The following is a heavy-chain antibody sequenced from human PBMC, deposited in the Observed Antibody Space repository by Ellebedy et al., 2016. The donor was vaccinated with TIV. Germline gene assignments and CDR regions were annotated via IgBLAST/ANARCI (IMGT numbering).Heavy chain of an antibody. D-gene: IGHD5-18*01. CDR3: ARGYGYGFSSPPWFGP. Sequence: MPSETLSLTCSVSGGSVSSTRYYWAWIRQPPGKGLEYIGSVYYSGSPYYNPSFKSRVTLSADTSKNQFSLNLRTVTAADTAVYYCARGYGYGFSSPPWFGPWGQGTLVTVSS. J-gene: IGHJ5*02. V-gene: IGHV4-39*01. CDR1: GGSVSSTRYY. CDR2: VYYSGSP.